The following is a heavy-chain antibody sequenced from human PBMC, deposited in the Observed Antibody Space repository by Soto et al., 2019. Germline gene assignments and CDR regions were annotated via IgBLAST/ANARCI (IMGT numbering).Heavy chain of an antibody. V-gene: IGHV1-58*01. D-gene: IGHD5-18*01. CDR2: IVVGSGNT. J-gene: IGHJ6*02. Sequence: QMQLVQSGPEVKKPGTSVKVSCKASGFTFTSSAVQWVRQARGQRLEWIGWIVVGSGNTNYAETFLETVSLPRDKCARPVYMGLLSLRSEATAVYYCAVPVTAGPPLSFYGMDVWCHGTTVSVSS. CDR3: AVPVTAGPPLSFYGMDV. CDR1: GFTFTSSA.